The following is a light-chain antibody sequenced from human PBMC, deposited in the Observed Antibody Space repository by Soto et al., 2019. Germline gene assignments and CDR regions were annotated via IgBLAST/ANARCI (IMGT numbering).Light chain of an antibody. CDR2: MAS. CDR3: QQSNSYPWT. Sequence: DIQMTQSPSTLSASAGDRVTITCRASQSISPYLAWYQQKPGKAPKLLIYMASSLQSGVPSRFSGSGSGTEFTLTISSLQPDDVETYYCQQSNSYPWTFGQGTQVDIK. V-gene: IGKV1-5*03. J-gene: IGKJ1*01. CDR1: QSISPY.